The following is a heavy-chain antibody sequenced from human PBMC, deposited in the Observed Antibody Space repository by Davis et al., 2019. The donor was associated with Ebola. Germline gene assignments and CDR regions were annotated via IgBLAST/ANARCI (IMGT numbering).Heavy chain of an antibody. CDR1: GFTFSSYG. J-gene: IGHJ6*02. CDR3: RDHGTNSGMDV. CDR2: ISYDGSNK. Sequence: GESLKISCAASGFTFSSYGMHWVRQAPGKGLGWVAVISYDGSNKYYADSVKGRFTISRDNSKNMLYLQMNSLRVEDTSVYYCRDHGTNSGMDVWGQGTTVTVSS. V-gene: IGHV3-30*03. D-gene: IGHD4-17*01.